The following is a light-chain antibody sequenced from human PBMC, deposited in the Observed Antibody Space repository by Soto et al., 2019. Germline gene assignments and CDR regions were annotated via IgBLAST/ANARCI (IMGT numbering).Light chain of an antibody. Sequence: DIQMTQSPSSLSASVGDRVTITCRASQGINNNLAWFQQKPGKAPKSLIYPASRLHSGVPSKFSGSGSGTDFTLTINSLQTEDLAVYVCHQYNSYPLSFGGGTKLEIK. CDR1: QGINNN. CDR3: HQYNSYPLS. CDR2: PAS. V-gene: IGKV1-16*02. J-gene: IGKJ4*01.